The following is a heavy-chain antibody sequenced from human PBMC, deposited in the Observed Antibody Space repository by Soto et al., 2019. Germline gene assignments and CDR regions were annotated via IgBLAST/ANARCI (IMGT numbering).Heavy chain of an antibody. Sequence: PGESLKISCKGSEYSFTSYWISWVRQMPGKGLEWMGRIDPSDSYTNYSPSFQGHVTISADKSISTAYLQWSSLKASDTAMYYCARYIAARGFYYGMDVWGQGTTVTVSS. CDR2: IDPSDSYT. D-gene: IGHD6-6*01. V-gene: IGHV5-10-1*01. CDR1: EYSFTSYW. CDR3: ARYIAARGFYYGMDV. J-gene: IGHJ6*02.